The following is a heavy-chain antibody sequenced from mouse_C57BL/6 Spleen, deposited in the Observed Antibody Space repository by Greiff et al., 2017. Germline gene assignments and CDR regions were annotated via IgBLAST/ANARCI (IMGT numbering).Heavy chain of an antibody. Sequence: VQLKQSGPDLVKPGASVKISCKASGYTFTDYYLNWVKQSHGQSLEWIGDINPNNGGTSYNQQFKGKATLTVDKSSSTEYLGLRSLTSEDSADYYRAPPFYDDSAWFAYWGQGTLVTVSA. V-gene: IGHV1-26*01. CDR3: APPFYDDSAWFAY. CDR2: INPNNGGT. CDR1: GYTFTDYY. J-gene: IGHJ3*01. D-gene: IGHD2-4*01.